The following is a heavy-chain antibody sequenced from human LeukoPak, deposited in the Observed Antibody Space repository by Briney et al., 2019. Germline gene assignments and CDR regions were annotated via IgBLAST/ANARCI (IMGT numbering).Heavy chain of an antibody. J-gene: IGHJ4*02. D-gene: IGHD6-13*01. V-gene: IGHV1-46*01. CDR1: GYTFTSYY. CDR2: INPSGGST. CDR3: ARAGSSWYFDY. Sequence: ASVKVSCKASGYTFTSYYMHWVRQAPGQGLEWMGIINPSGGSTSYAQKFQGRVTMTRDMSTSTVYMELSSLRSEDTAVYYCARAGSSWYFDYWGQGTLVTVSS.